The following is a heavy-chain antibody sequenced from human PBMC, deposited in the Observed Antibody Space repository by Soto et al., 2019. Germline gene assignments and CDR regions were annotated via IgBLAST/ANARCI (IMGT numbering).Heavy chain of an antibody. CDR2: IIPILGIA. V-gene: IGHV1-69*02. CDR1: GGGNLRDYR. D-gene: IGHD3-10*01. CDR3: ASSPPPITMVRGVITYDY. Sequence: ASVKVSCKASGGGNLRDYRTTWVRQAPGQGLEWMGRIIPILGIANYAQKFQGRVTITADKSTSTAYMELSSLRSEDTAVYYCASSPPPITMVRGVITYDYWGQGTLVTVSS. J-gene: IGHJ4*02.